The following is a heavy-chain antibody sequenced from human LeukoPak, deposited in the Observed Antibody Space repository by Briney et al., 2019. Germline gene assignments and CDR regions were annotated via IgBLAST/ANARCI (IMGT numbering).Heavy chain of an antibody. CDR1: GGSISTSSYY. D-gene: IGHD5-24*01. V-gene: IGHV4-39*07. CDR3: ARDAVEMATSPYNWFDP. Sequence: SETLSLTCTVSGGSISTSSYYWGWIRQPPGKGLEWIGSIYYSGSTYYNPSLKSRVTISVGTSKNQFSLKLSSVTAADTAVYYCARDAVEMATSPYNWFDPWGQGTLVTVSS. J-gene: IGHJ5*02. CDR2: IYYSGST.